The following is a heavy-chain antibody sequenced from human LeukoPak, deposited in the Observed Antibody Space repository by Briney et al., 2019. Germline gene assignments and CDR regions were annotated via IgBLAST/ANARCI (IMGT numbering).Heavy chain of an antibody. CDR2: IFYSGHT. CDR1: GGSISRSNHF. V-gene: IGHV4-39*07. Sequence: SETLSLTCFVSGGSISRSNHFWGWIRQPPGRGLEWVGSIFYSGHTYYNPSLKSRVTISVDTSKNQFSLKLSSLSPADTAVYYCARDREAYYYDSSGYSFDSWGQGNLVIVTS. CDR3: ARDREAYYYDSSGYSFDS. D-gene: IGHD3-22*01. J-gene: IGHJ4*02.